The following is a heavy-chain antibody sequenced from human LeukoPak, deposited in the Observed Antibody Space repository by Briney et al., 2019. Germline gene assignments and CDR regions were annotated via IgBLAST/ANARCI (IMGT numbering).Heavy chain of an antibody. J-gene: IGHJ3*02. V-gene: IGHV3-9*03. D-gene: IGHD3-22*01. Sequence: PGGSLRLSCAASGFTFDDYAMHWVRQAPGKGLEWVSGISWNSGSIGYADSVKGRFTISRDNAKNSLYLQMDSLRAEDMALYYCAKDYYDSWEGAFDIWGQGTMVTVSS. CDR3: AKDYYDSWEGAFDI. CDR1: GFTFDDYA. CDR2: ISWNSGSI.